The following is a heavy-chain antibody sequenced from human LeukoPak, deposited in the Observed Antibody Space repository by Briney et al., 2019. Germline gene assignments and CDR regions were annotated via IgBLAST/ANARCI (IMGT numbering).Heavy chain of an antibody. J-gene: IGHJ4*02. Sequence: GGSLRLSCAASGFTFSAYDINWVRPAPGKGLEWVSHISSSGNPIYYADSVRGRFTISRDNAKNSLYLQMNSLRAEDTAVYYCARAFDYWGQGTLVTVSS. CDR1: GFTFSAYD. CDR3: ARAFDY. V-gene: IGHV3-48*01. CDR2: ISSSGNPI.